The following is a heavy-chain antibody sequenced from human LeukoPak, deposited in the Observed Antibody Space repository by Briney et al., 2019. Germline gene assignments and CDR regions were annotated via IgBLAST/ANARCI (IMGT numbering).Heavy chain of an antibody. Sequence: NPSETLSLTCTVSGGSISSSSYYWGWIRQPPGKGLEWIGSIYYSGSTYYNPSLKSRVTISVDTSKNQFSLKLSSVTAADTAVYYCARNIAGDFWSGPPNWFDPWGQGTLVTVSS. CDR1: GGSISSSSYY. D-gene: IGHD3-3*01. J-gene: IGHJ5*02. CDR3: ARNIAGDFWSGPPNWFDP. CDR2: IYYSGST. V-gene: IGHV4-39*01.